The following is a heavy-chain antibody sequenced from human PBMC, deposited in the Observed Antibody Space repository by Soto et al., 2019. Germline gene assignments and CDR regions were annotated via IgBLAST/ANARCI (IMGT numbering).Heavy chain of an antibody. D-gene: IGHD6-13*01. CDR3: ARFHYSSSWYS. J-gene: IGHJ4*02. CDR2: IYYSGST. V-gene: IGHV4-39*01. CDR1: GGSISSSSYY. Sequence: SETLSLTYTVSGGSISSSSYYWGWIRQPPGKGLEWIGSIYYSGSTYYNPSLKSRVTISVDTSKNQFSLKLSSVTAADTAVYYCARFHYSSSWYSWGQGTLVTVS.